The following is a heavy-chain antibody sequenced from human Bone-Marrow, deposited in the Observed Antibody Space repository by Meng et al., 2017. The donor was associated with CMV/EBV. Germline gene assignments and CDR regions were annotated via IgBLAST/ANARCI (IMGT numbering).Heavy chain of an antibody. J-gene: IGHJ5*02. CDR2: ISGSGGST. CDR1: GFTFSSYA. V-gene: IGHV3-23*01. CDR3: AKVPQYYDFWSGYST. D-gene: IGHD3-3*01. Sequence: GESLKISCAASGFTFSSYAMSWVRQAPGKELEWVSAISGSGGSTYYADSVKGRFTISRDNSKNTLYLQMNSLRAEDTAVYYCAKVPQYYDFWSGYSTWGQGTLVTVSS.